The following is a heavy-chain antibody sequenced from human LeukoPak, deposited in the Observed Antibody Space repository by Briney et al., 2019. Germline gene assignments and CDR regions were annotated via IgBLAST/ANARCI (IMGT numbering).Heavy chain of an antibody. J-gene: IGHJ4*02. Sequence: GGSLRLSCAASGFTFSDYWMSWVRQAPGKGLEWVSSISSSSSYIYYADSVKGRFTISRDNAKNSLYLQMNSLRAEDTAVYYCARDKVDTAMATFDYWGQGTLVTVSS. CDR1: GFTFSDYW. V-gene: IGHV3-21*01. CDR2: ISSSSSYI. D-gene: IGHD5-18*01. CDR3: ARDKVDTAMATFDY.